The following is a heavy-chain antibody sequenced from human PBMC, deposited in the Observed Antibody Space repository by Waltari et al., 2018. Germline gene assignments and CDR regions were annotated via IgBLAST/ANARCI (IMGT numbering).Heavy chain of an antibody. Sequence: QVQLVQSGSELKKPGASVKVSCKASGYTFTSYAMNWVRQAPGQGLEWMGWINTNTVTPTYSQGFTGRFVFSLDTSVSTAYLQISSLKAEDTAVYYCARAYCGGDCYVSFPQYWGQGTLVTVSS. CDR2: INTNTVTP. CDR1: GYTFTSYA. D-gene: IGHD2-21*01. V-gene: IGHV7-4-1*02. CDR3: ARAYCGGDCYVSFPQY. J-gene: IGHJ4*02.